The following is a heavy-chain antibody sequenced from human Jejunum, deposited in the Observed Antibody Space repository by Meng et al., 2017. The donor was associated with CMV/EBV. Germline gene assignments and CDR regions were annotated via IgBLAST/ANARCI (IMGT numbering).Heavy chain of an antibody. D-gene: IGHD1-26*01. CDR1: GFTFSSYA. V-gene: IGHV3-30*04. J-gene: IGHJ3*02. CDR3: ARGGGGSWHAFDI. CDR2: ISYDGTNK. Sequence: ASGFTFSSYALHWVRHAPGKGLEWVAVISYDGTNKYYTNSVKGRFTISRDSPRNTLYLQMNSLRADDTAVYYCARGGGGSWHAFDIWGQGTMVTVSS.